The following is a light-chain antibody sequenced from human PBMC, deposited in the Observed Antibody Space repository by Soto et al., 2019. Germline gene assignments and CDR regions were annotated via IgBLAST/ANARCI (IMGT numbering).Light chain of an antibody. Sequence: EIVMTQSPATLSVSPGERATLSCRASQSISSNLARYQQKPGQAPRLLIYSASTRATGIPARFSGSGSGTEFTLTISSLQSEDFAVYYCQQCNNWPRTFGRGTKLEIK. CDR3: QQCNNWPRT. CDR2: SAS. CDR1: QSISSN. J-gene: IGKJ2*01. V-gene: IGKV3-15*01.